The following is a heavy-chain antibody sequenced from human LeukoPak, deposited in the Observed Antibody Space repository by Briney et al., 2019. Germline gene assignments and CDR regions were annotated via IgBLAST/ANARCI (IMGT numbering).Heavy chain of an antibody. V-gene: IGHV3-23*01. J-gene: IGHJ4*02. Sequence: QAGGSLRLSCAASGFTFSSYAMSWVRQAPGKGLEWVSAISGSGGSTYYADSVKGRFTISRDNSKNTLYLQMNSLRAEDTAVYYCAKASGWYGYYFDYWGQATLVTVSS. CDR2: ISGSGGST. CDR3: AKASGWYGYYFDY. D-gene: IGHD6-19*01. CDR1: GFTFSSYA.